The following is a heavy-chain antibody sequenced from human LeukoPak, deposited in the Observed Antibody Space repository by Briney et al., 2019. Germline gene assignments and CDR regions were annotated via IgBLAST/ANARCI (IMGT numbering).Heavy chain of an antibody. V-gene: IGHV4-59*01. J-gene: IGHJ6*02. Sequence: SETLSLTCSVSGDSISSYYWDWVRQAPGKGLEWIGFVYYIGSTNYNPSLNSRVTMSVDTSKNQISLRLSSVSAADTATYYCARRNYDFWSDYGLDVGGQGTTVTVSS. D-gene: IGHD3-3*01. CDR1: GDSISSYY. CDR3: ARRNYDFWSDYGLDV. CDR2: VYYIGST.